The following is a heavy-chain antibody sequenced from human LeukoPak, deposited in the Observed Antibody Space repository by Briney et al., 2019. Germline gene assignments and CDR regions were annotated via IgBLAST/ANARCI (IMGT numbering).Heavy chain of an antibody. J-gene: IGHJ4*02. CDR1: GGSIRSGGYY. D-gene: IGHD4-17*01. V-gene: IGHV4-31*03. CDR2: IYYSVTT. Sequence: PSETLSLTCTVSGGSIRSGGYYWRWIRQHRGKGGERIGYIYYSVTTYYNPSLKSRVTLSVHTSKNQFSLKLTSVTAADTAVYYCARHRSGRDYIFDYWGQGTLVTVSS. CDR3: ARHRSGRDYIFDY.